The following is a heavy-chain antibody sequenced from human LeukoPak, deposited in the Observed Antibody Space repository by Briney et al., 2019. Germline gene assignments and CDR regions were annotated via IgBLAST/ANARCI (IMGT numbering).Heavy chain of an antibody. J-gene: IGHJ4*02. D-gene: IGHD3-10*01. CDR2: ITSSSNYI. V-gene: IGHV3-21*03. CDR3: ARDCWDYGSGSYCGIDY. CDR1: GFTFSSYN. Sequence: PGGSLRLSCAASGFTFSSYNMNWVRQAPGKGLEWVSSITSSSNYINYADSVKGRFTISRDNAKNSLYLQMNSLRAEDTTVYYCARDCWDYGSGSYCGIDYWGQGTLVTVSS.